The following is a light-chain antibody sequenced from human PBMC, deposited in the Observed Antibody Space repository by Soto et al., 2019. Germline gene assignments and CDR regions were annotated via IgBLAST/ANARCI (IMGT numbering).Light chain of an antibody. V-gene: IGLV2-23*01. CDR1: SSDVGSYNL. J-gene: IGLJ2*01. CDR2: EGS. CDR3: CSYAGNRVV. Sequence: QSALTQPASVSGSPGQSITISCTGTSSDVGSYNLVSWYQQHPGKAPKLMIYEGSKRPSGVSNRFSGSKSGNTASLTISGLQAEDEADYYCCSYAGNRVVFGGGTQLTVL.